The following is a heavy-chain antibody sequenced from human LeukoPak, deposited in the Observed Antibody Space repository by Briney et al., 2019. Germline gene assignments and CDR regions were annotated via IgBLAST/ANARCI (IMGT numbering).Heavy chain of an antibody. D-gene: IGHD3-22*01. Sequence: GGSLRLSCAASGFSFSSYWMSWVRQAPGEGLERVANIKPDGSDKRYVDSVKGRFTISRDNAKNSLYLQMNSLRGDDTAVYYCTRNYNNAFDIWGQGTMVTVSS. CDR1: GFSFSSYW. J-gene: IGHJ3*02. V-gene: IGHV3-7*01. CDR2: IKPDGSDK. CDR3: TRNYNNAFDI.